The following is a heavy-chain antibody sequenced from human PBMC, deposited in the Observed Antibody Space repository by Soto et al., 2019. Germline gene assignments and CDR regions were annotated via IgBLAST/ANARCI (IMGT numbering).Heavy chain of an antibody. J-gene: IGHJ4*01. CDR3: ARHDGFSSGWIFDY. D-gene: IGHD6-19*01. V-gene: IGHV6-1*01. CDR2: TYYRSKWYN. CDR1: GDSVSSNSAT. Sequence: SQTLSLTCAISGDSVSSNSATWDWIRQSPSRGLEWLGRTYYRSKWYNDYAVSVKSRITINPDTSNNQLSLQLNSVTAADTAVYYCARHDGFSSGWIFDYWGHGTLVTVSS.